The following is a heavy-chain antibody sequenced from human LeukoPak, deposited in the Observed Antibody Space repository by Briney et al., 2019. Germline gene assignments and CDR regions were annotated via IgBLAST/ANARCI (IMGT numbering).Heavy chain of an antibody. J-gene: IGHJ4*02. Sequence: GGSLRLSCAASGFTFSSYWMHWVRQAPGKGPVWVSRINNDGSGTTYADSVKGRFTISRDDAKNTLHLQMNSLRAEDTAVYYCVREGEGWGSYYPHWGQGTLVTVSS. CDR3: VREGEGWGSYYPH. CDR1: GFTFSSYW. V-gene: IGHV3-74*01. CDR2: INNDGSGT. D-gene: IGHD3-10*01.